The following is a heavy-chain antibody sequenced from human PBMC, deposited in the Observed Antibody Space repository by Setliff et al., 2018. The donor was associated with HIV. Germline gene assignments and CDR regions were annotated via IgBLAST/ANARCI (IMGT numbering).Heavy chain of an antibody. J-gene: IGHJ4*02. CDR1: GYTLTTSY. CDR2: INPDVGHT. D-gene: IGHD3-10*01. V-gene: IGHV1-46*03. Sequence: ASVKVSCKASGYTLTTSYIHWVRQAPGQGLEWMGIINPDVGHTIYAQKFQGRVTMTRDTSTTTAYMELSSLRSEDTALYYCARASPAPRAYGSGSYLAWWGLGTLVTVSS. CDR3: ARASPAPRAYGSGSYLAW.